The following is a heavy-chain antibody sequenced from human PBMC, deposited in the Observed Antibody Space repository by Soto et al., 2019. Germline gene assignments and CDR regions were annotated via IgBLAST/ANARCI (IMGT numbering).Heavy chain of an antibody. Sequence: SGGSLRLSCTASGFTFGDYAMSWVRQAPGKGLEWVGFIRSKAYGGTTEYAASVKGRFTISRDDSKSIAYLQMNSLKTEDTAVYYCTRDPYSSVYLPWFYYYYGMDVWGQGTTVTVSS. CDR1: GFTFGDYA. V-gene: IGHV3-49*04. CDR2: IRSKAYGGTT. D-gene: IGHD6-19*01. J-gene: IGHJ6*02. CDR3: TRDPYSSVYLPWFYYYYGMDV.